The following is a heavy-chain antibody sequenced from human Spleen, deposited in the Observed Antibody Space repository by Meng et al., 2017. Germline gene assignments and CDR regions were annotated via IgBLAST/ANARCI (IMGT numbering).Heavy chain of an antibody. CDR1: GYPSTGYD. Sequence: LVQAGAEVKGPGAPMKVSGKTSGYPSTGYDSHWVRQAPRQGLEWMGHIIPNSGDTRYAPKFQGRVSMTADTSIGTAYMALRILRSDDTAVYYCARDGSSSWSFRGWFDPWGQGTLVTVSS. CDR2: IIPNSGDT. D-gene: IGHD6-13*01. J-gene: IGHJ5*02. CDR3: ARDGSSSWSFRGWFDP. V-gene: IGHV1-2*06.